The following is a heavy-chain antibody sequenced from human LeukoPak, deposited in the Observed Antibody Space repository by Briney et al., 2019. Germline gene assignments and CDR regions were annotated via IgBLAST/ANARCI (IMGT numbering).Heavy chain of an antibody. CDR3: AREVPAAYFDY. J-gene: IGHJ4*02. Sequence: ASVKVSCKASRYTVTGYYMHWLRPAPAQGREWMGWINPNSGGTNYAQKFQGRVTMTRDTSISTAYMELSRLRSDDTAVYYCAREVPAAYFDYWGQGTLVTVSS. D-gene: IGHD2-2*01. CDR1: RYTVTGYY. CDR2: INPNSGGT. V-gene: IGHV1-2*02.